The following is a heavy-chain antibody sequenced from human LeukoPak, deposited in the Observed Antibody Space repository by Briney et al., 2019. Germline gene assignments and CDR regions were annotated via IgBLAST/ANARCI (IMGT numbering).Heavy chain of an antibody. CDR2: ISWNRGVI. V-gene: IGHV3-9*01. CDR1: GFTFDDYA. J-gene: IGHJ4*02. CDR3: AKDVGALLVLPFDS. D-gene: IGHD3-3*02. Sequence: PGRSLSLSFAASGFTFDDYAMHWVRQAPGKGLEWVSGISWNRGVIAYADSVKGRFTISRDNAKNSLYLQMTSLRVEDTAFYYCAKDVGALLVLPFDSWGQGTLVTVSS.